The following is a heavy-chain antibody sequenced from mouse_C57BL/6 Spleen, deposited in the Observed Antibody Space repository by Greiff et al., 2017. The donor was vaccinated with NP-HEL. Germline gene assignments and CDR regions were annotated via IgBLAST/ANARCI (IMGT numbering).Heavy chain of an antibody. D-gene: IGHD3-3*01. CDR3: ARSGDFMDY. Sequence: VQLQQSGAELVKPGASVKISCKASGYAFSSYWMNWVKQRPGQGLEWIGWIYPRDGSTKYNEKFKGKATLTVDTSSSTAYMELHSLTSEDSAVYFCARSGDFMDYWGQGTSVTVSS. CDR1: GYAFSSYW. V-gene: IGHV1-85*01. CDR2: IYPRDGST. J-gene: IGHJ4*01.